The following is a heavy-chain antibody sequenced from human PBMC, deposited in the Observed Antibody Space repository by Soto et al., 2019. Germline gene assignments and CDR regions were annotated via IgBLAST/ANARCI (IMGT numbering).Heavy chain of an antibody. CDR1: GDSVSSNSAA. CDR2: TYYRSRWYN. D-gene: IGHD6-19*01. Sequence: PSQTLSLTCVISGDSVSSNSAAWNWIRQSPSRGLEWLGRTYYRSRWYNDYAVSVRSRITVNADTSKNQFSLHLNSVTPEDTAVYYCAATSSLQWYYMDVWDKGTTVTVSS. CDR3: AATSSLQWYYMDV. J-gene: IGHJ6*03. V-gene: IGHV6-1*01.